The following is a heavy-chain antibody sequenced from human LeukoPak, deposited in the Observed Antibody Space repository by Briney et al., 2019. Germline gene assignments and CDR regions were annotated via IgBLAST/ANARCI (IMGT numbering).Heavy chain of an antibody. J-gene: IGHJ4*02. V-gene: IGHV3-7*04. CDR2: IKQDGSKK. CDR1: GFTFNTYG. D-gene: IGHD5-24*01. CDR3: TRVGYIDEGIDY. Sequence: SGGSLRLSCAASGFTFNTYGINWVRQAPGKGLEWVANIKQDGSKKSYVDSVKGRFTISRDNAKNSLYLQMNSLRAEDTAIYYCTRVGYIDEGIDYWGQGTLVTVSS.